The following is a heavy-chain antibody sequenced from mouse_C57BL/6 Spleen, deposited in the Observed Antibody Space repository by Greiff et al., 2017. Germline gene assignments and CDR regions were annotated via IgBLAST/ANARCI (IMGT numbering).Heavy chain of an antibody. V-gene: IGHV5-4*01. D-gene: IGHD2-4*01. CDR2: ISDGGSYT. CDR1: GFTISSYA. CDR3: ARDEGDDYDGGAWFAY. Sequence: EVQGVESGGGLVKPGGSLKLSCAASGFTISSYAMSWVRQTPEKRLEWVATISDGGSYTYYPDNVKGRFTISRDNAKNNLYLQMSHLKSEDTAMYYCARDEGDDYDGGAWFAYWGQGTLVTVSA. J-gene: IGHJ3*01.